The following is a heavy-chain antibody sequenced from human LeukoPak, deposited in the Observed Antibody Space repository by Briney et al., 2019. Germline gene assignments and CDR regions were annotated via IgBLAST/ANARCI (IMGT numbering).Heavy chain of an antibody. V-gene: IGHV3-7*03. CDR3: ARDFGRAAYYYDSSGLAFDI. J-gene: IGHJ3*02. Sequence: GGSLRLSCAASGFTFSNYWMTWVRQAPGKGLEWVASINQDRGEIHYVDSVRGRFTISRDNAKNSLYLQMNSLRAEDTAVYYCARDFGRAAYYYDSSGLAFDIWGQGTMVTVSS. D-gene: IGHD3-22*01. CDR2: INQDRGEI. CDR1: GFTFSNYW.